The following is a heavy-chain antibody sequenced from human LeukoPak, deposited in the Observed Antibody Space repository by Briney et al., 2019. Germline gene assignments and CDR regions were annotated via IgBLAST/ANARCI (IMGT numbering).Heavy chain of an antibody. D-gene: IGHD2-15*01. CDR3: ARGYCSGGSCYFPYFDY. V-gene: IGHV1-18*01. CDR1: GDTFTSYG. Sequence: ASVKVSCKASGDTFTSYGISWVRQAPGQGLEWMGWISAYNGNTNYAQKLQGRVTMTTDTSTSTAYMELRSLRSDDTAVYYCARGYCSGGSCYFPYFDYWGQGTLVTVSS. J-gene: IGHJ4*02. CDR2: ISAYNGNT.